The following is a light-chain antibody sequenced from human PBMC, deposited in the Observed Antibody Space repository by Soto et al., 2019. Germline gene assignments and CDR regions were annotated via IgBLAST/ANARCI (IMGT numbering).Light chain of an antibody. CDR2: AAS. CDR1: QTINNK. CDR3: QHYNSYSEA. J-gene: IGKJ1*01. Sequence: DIQIAQSPSTLSASVGDRVTITCRASQTINNKLAWYQKKPGKPPKLMIYAASSLQGGVPSRFSGSGSGTEFTLPISRLQPDDFETYYCQHYNSYSEAFGQGTKVEIK. V-gene: IGKV1-5*01.